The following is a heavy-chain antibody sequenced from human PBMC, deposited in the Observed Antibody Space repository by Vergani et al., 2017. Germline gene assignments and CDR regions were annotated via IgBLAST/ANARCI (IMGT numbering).Heavy chain of an antibody. CDR3: ARSSCGGVCYEFDY. CDR2: FSRGGTT. D-gene: IGHD2-21*02. J-gene: IGHJ4*02. CDR1: GGSVASTDYY. Sequence: VQLQESGPGLMKPSETLSLTCTVSGGSVASTDYYWGWIRRPPGKGLEWIGSFSRGGTTSFHPSVKSRVTISADTSKNRFSLKLTSVTAADTAVYYCARSSCGGVCYEFDYWGQGILVTVSS. V-gene: IGHV4-39*01.